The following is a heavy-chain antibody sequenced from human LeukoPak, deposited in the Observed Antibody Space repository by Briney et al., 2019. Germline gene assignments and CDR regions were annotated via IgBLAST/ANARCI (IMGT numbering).Heavy chain of an antibody. J-gene: IGHJ4*02. Sequence: GGSLRLSCAASGVTLSTYAMSWARQAPGKGLEWVSGISSSGSGDNTYYADSVKGRFTISRDSSKNTLFLHMNTLRAEDTAIYYCAKGKRYPDYWGQGTLVTVSS. V-gene: IGHV3-23*01. D-gene: IGHD1-1*01. CDR2: ISSSGSGDNT. CDR3: AKGKRYPDY. CDR1: GVTLSTYA.